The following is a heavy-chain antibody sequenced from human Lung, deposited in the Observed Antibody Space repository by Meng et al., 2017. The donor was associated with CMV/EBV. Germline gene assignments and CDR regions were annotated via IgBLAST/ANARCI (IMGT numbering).Heavy chain of an antibody. D-gene: IGHD3-10*01. J-gene: IGHJ3*02. Sequence: GSLXLSCAASGFTFSYFWMSWVRQAPGKGLEWVANIKQDGSEKYYVDSVEGRFTISRDNAKNSLYLQMNSLRTEDTAVYYCARDRGAFDIWGQGTVVTVSS. CDR1: GFTFSYFW. V-gene: IGHV3-7*01. CDR2: IKQDGSEK. CDR3: ARDRGAFDI.